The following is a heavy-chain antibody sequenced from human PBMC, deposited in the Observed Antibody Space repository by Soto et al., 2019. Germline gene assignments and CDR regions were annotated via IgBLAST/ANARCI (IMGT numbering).Heavy chain of an antibody. CDR2: IYHSGST. CDR1: GDSLSTFH. D-gene: IGHD2-2*01. Sequence: SETLSLTCSVSGDSLSTFHWSWIRQPPGKGLEWIGYIYHSGSTYYNPSLKSRVTISVDRSKNQFSLKLSSVTAADTAVYYCARVPDRWGQGTLVTVSS. V-gene: IGHV4-59*12. CDR3: ARVPDR. J-gene: IGHJ5*02.